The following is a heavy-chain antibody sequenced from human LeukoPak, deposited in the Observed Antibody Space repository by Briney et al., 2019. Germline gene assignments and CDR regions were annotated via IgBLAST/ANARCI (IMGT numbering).Heavy chain of an antibody. V-gene: IGHV4-61*02. J-gene: IGHJ6*03. D-gene: IGHD3-16*01. CDR1: GGSLSSGSYY. CDR2: ISGSGDT. CDR3: ARMHDYYYYYMDV. Sequence: SETLSLTCTVSGGSLSSGSYYWSWIRQPAGKGLEWIGRISGSGDTNYNSSLKSRVTISVDTSTSQFSLKLSSVTAADTAAYYCARMHDYYYYYMDVWGEGTTVTVSS.